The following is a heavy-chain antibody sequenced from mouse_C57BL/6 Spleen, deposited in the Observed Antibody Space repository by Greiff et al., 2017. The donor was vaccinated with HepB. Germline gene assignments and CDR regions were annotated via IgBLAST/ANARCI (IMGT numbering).Heavy chain of an antibody. CDR3: ATTVVDYYSMDY. J-gene: IGHJ4*01. Sequence: VKLQQPGAELVKPGASVKLSCKASGYTFTSYWMHWVKQRPGQGLEWIGMIHPNSGSTNYNEKFKSKATLTVDKSSSTAYMQLSSLTSEDSAVYYCATTVVDYYSMDYWGQGTSVTVSS. CDR2: IHPNSGST. D-gene: IGHD1-1*01. V-gene: IGHV1-64*01. CDR1: GYTFTSYW.